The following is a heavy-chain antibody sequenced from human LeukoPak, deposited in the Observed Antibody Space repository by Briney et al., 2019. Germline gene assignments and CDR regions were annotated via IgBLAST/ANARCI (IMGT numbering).Heavy chain of an antibody. J-gene: IGHJ5*02. D-gene: IGHD3-10*01. Sequence: ASVKVSCKASGYTFTSYYIHWVRQAPGQGLEWMGLVNSSGGTTLYAQKFQGRVTMTRDTSTSTVYLEVGSLRSEDTAVYYCARNALRGVQYNWFDTWGQGTLVTVSS. V-gene: IGHV1-46*01. CDR1: GYTFTSYY. CDR3: ARNALRGVQYNWFDT. CDR2: VNSSGGTT.